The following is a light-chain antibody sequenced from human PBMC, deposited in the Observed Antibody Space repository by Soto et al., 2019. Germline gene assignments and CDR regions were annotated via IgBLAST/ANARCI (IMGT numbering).Light chain of an antibody. CDR1: QSISSW. V-gene: IGKV1-5*01. CDR3: QQYNSYSRWT. Sequence: DLQMTQSPSTLSASVGDRVTITCRASQSISSWLAWYQQKPGKAPKLLIYDASSLESGVPSRFSGSGSGTEFTLTISSLQPDDFATYYCQQYNSYSRWTFSQGTKVDIK. CDR2: DAS. J-gene: IGKJ1*01.